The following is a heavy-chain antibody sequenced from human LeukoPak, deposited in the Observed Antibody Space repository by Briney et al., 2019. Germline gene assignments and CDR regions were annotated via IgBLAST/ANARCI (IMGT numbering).Heavy chain of an antibody. V-gene: IGHV3-7*01. CDR2: IKQDGSEK. CDR1: GFSLSGFS. D-gene: IGHD1-26*01. J-gene: IGHJ4*02. Sequence: GGSLRPSCAASGFSLSGFSMSWVRPAPGRGREWVANIKQDGSEKYYVDAVKGRFTISRDNAKNSLSLQMNSLRVEDTAVYYCARGRGSYSFDYWGQGTLVTVSS. CDR3: ARGRGSYSFDY.